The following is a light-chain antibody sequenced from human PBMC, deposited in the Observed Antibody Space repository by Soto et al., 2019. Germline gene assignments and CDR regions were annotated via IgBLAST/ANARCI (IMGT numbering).Light chain of an antibody. J-gene: IGKJ4*01. V-gene: IGKV1-9*01. Sequence: QLTQSPSSLSASVEDRVTITCRASQGISSYLAWYQQKPGKAPKLLIYAASTLQSGVPSRFSGSGSRTDFTLTISSLQPEDFATYYCQQLSSYPLTFGGGTKVDIK. CDR1: QGISSY. CDR2: AAS. CDR3: QQLSSYPLT.